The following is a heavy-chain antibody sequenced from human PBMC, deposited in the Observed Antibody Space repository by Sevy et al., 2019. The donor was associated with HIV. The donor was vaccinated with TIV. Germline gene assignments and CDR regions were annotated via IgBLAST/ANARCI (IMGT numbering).Heavy chain of an antibody. CDR2: INHSGST. CDR1: GGSFSGYY. CDR3: ARGSSRRLFDY. V-gene: IGHV4-34*01. D-gene: IGHD2-15*01. J-gene: IGHJ4*02. Sequence: SETLSLTCAVYGGSFSGYYGSWIRQPPGKGLEWIGEINHSGSTNYNPSLKSRVTISVDTSKNQFSLKLSSVTAADTAVYYCARGSSRRLFDYWGQGTLVTVSS.